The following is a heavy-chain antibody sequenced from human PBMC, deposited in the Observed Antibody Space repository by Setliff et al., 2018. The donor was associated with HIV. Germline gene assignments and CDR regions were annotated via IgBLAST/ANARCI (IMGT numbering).Heavy chain of an antibody. CDR2: ISAYNGKT. V-gene: IGHV1-18*01. CDR1: GYSFNTYG. CDR3: ASGTIIRVHERAPHTPDTYYYDMDV. Sequence: ASVKVSCKTSGYSFNTYGIGWMRQAPGQGLEWMGWISAYNGKTNLAQKFQGRVTVTTDSSTSTAYMELRSLTSDDTAVYYCASGTIIRVHERAPHTPDTYYYDMDVWGKGTTVTVSS. J-gene: IGHJ6*03. D-gene: IGHD1-1*01.